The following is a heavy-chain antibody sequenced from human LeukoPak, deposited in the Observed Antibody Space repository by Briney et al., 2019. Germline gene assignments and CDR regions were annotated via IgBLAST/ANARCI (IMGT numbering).Heavy chain of an antibody. V-gene: IGHV3-72*01. D-gene: IGHD3-16*01. J-gene: IGHJ3*02. CDR3: TRDGGEGGNSAFDI. CDR1: GFAFSDYI. Sequence: GGSLRLSCAASGFAFSDYILDWVRQAPGKGLEWVGRIRRGSNSYTTEYAASAKGRFIISRDDSKNSLYLHMNSLQTEDTAVYHCTRDGGEGGNSAFDIWGQGTKVTVSS. CDR2: IRRGSNSYTT.